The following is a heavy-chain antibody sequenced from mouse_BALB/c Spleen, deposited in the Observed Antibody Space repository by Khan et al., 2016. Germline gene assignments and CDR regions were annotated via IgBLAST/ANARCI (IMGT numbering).Heavy chain of an antibody. CDR2: ISYSGST. V-gene: IGHV3-2*02. J-gene: IGHJ3*01. D-gene: IGHD2-1*01. CDR3: ARSNYGSFAD. Sequence: VQLKESGPGLVKPSQSLSLTCTVTGYSITSDYAWNWIRQFPGNKLEWMGYISYSGSTSYNPSLNSRISITRDTSKNQFFLQLNSVTTEDTATXYCARSNYGSFADWGQGTLVAVAA. CDR1: GYSITSDYA.